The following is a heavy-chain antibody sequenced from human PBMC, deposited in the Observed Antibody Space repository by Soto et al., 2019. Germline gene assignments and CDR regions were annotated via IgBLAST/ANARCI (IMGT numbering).Heavy chain of an antibody. V-gene: IGHV4-30-4*08. CDR1: GGSISSGNYY. Sequence: QVQLQESGPGLVKPSQTLSLTCTVSGGSISSGNYYWSWIRQPPGKGLEWIGYIFYTGRAYYNPSLKSRSTISIDTSKNQFSLKLSSVTAADTAVYYCARVGGQRVLDYRGQGTLVTVSS. J-gene: IGHJ4*02. CDR3: ARVGGQRVLDY. CDR2: IFYTGRA. D-gene: IGHD3-10*01.